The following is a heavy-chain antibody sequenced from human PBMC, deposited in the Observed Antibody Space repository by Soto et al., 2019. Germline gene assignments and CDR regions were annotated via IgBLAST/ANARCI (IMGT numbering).Heavy chain of an antibody. D-gene: IGHD2-2*01. CDR2: IYYSGST. V-gene: IGHV4-39*01. Sequence: SETLSLTCTVSGGSISSSSYYWGWIRQPPGKGLEWIGSIYYSGSTYYNPPLKSRVTISVDTSKNQFSLKLSSVTAADTAVYYCARQEDEAGTSCYAFDYWGQGTLVTVSS. J-gene: IGHJ4*02. CDR1: GGSISSSSYY. CDR3: ARQEDEAGTSCYAFDY.